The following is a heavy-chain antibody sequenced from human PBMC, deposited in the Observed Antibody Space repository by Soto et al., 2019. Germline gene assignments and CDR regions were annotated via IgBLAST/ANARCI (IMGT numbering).Heavy chain of an antibody. CDR3: AREQHFGSKMYAMDV. V-gene: IGHV3-53*01. J-gene: IGHJ6*02. D-gene: IGHD3-10*01. Sequence: PGGSLRLSCAASGFSVSSDYMNWVRQVPGKGLEWVSIIYTGVTTYYADSVRGRFTISRDNSKNTLYLQMNSLRAEDTAMYYCAREQHFGSKMYAMDVWGQGTSVTVSS. CDR1: GFSVSSDY. CDR2: IYTGVTT.